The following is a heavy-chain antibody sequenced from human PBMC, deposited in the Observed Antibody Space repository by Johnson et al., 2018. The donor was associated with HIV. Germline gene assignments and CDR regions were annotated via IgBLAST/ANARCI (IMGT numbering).Heavy chain of an antibody. CDR3: AIVGTRTSVFDT. CDR2: ISYAGNRT. V-gene: IGHV3-30*03. CDR1: GFTFSSFG. J-gene: IGHJ3*02. D-gene: IGHD1-7*01. Sequence: QVQLVESGGGVVQPGRSLRLSCVASGFTFSSFGMHWVRQAPGKALEWVAVISYAGNRTYYPDAVKGRFTISRDNSKNTLYLHITSLRTEDTAVYYCAIVGTRTSVFDTWGQGTLVTVSS.